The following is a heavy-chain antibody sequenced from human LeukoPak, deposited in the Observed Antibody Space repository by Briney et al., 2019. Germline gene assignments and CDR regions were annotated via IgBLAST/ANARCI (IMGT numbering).Heavy chain of an antibody. Sequence: SETLSLTCTVSGGSINSTRNYWGWIRQSPGKGLEWIGSIYYTAAAYYTPSLKSRVTMSVDKSKNQFSLRLDFVTAADTAVYYCARDVGPGYYYMDVWGKGTPVTVSS. J-gene: IGHJ6*03. CDR3: ARDVGPGYYYMDV. CDR2: IYYTAAA. V-gene: IGHV4-39*07. CDR1: GGSINSTRNY. D-gene: IGHD2-15*01.